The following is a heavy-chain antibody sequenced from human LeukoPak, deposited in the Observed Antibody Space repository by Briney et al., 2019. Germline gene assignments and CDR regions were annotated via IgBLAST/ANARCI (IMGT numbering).Heavy chain of an antibody. CDR3: ATMRDFGVIIMAFDI. Sequence: SETLSLTCTVSGGSISSSSYYWGWIRQPPGKGLEWIGSIYYSGSTYYNPSLKSRVTISVDTSKNQFSLKLSSVTAADTAVYYCATMRDFGVIIMAFDIWGQGTMVTVSS. CDR1: GGSISSSSYY. J-gene: IGHJ3*02. V-gene: IGHV4-39*07. D-gene: IGHD3-3*01. CDR2: IYYSGST.